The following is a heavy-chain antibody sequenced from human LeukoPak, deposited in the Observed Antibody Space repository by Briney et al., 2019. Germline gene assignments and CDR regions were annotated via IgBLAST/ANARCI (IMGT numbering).Heavy chain of an antibody. Sequence: GASVKVSCKASGGTFSSYAFSWVRQAPGQGLEWMGGIIPIVGTTNYAQMFQGRVTITADESTSTAYMELGSPRSEDTAVYYCARGGYYYDSSGYSHLPDYWGQGTLVTVSA. D-gene: IGHD3-22*01. CDR1: GGTFSSYA. CDR2: IIPIVGTT. V-gene: IGHV1-69*13. CDR3: ARGGYYYDSSGYSHLPDY. J-gene: IGHJ4*02.